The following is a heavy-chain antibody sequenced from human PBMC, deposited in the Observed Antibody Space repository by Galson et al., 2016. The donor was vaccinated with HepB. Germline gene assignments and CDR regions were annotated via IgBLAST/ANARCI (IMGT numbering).Heavy chain of an antibody. CDR1: GFSFSRYW. J-gene: IGHJ6*03. Sequence: SLRLSCAASGFSFSRYWMAWVRQAPGKGLEWVGNIRADGTANDYVGSVKGRFTMSRDNAQKSLFLQMTSLRVEDTAVYYCAREYFYRMDVWGKGTTVTVSS. D-gene: IGHD2/OR15-2a*01. CDR3: AREYFYRMDV. CDR2: IRADGTAN. V-gene: IGHV3-7*03.